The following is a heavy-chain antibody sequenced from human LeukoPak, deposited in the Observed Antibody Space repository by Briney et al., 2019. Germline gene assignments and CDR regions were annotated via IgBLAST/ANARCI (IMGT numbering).Heavy chain of an antibody. D-gene: IGHD3-22*01. CDR2: IYHSGST. CDR1: GGSVSSGSYY. J-gene: IGHJ4*02. V-gene: IGHV4-61*01. CDR3: ARGYDSSGYYSPVENFDY. Sequence: SETLSLTCTVSGGSVSSGSYYWSWIWQPPGKGLGWIGEIYHSGSTNYNPSLKSRVTISVDKSKNQFSLKLSSVNAADTAVYYCARGYDSSGYYSPVENFDYWGQGTLVTVSS.